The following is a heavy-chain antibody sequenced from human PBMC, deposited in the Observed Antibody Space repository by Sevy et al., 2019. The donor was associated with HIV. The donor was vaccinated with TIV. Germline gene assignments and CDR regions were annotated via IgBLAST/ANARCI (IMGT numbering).Heavy chain of an antibody. CDR3: AKDLAGPGRRYFDY. V-gene: IGHV3-30*02. D-gene: IGHD6-13*01. Sequence: GGSLRLSCTASGFTFRNFGMHWVRQVPGKGLQWVTFIRYDGSDKYYAASVKGRFTISRDDSKNTLYLQMDSLRAEDTAIYYCAKDLAGPGRRYFDYWGQGTLVNVSS. CDR1: GFTFRNFG. J-gene: IGHJ4*02. CDR2: IRYDGSDK.